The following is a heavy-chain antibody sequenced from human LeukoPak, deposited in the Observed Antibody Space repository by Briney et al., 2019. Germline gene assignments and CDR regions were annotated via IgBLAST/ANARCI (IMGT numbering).Heavy chain of an antibody. Sequence: GGSLRLSCAASGFTFSDYWMSWVRQAPGKGLEWVANIKQDGSEKYYVDSVKGRFTISRDNAKNSLYLQMNSLRAEDTAVYYCARHTSAWYYFDYWGQATLVTVSS. J-gene: IGHJ4*02. CDR2: IKQDGSEK. V-gene: IGHV3-7*01. CDR3: ARHTSAWYYFDY. CDR1: GFTFSDYW. D-gene: IGHD6-19*01.